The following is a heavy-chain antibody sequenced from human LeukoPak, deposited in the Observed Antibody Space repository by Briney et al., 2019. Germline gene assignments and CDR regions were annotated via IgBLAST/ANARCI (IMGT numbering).Heavy chain of an antibody. V-gene: IGHV3-11*01. J-gene: IGHJ5*02. CDR2: INIGGTNT. Sequence: PGGSLRLSCAASGFTFNVYYMSWIRQAPGKGLEWLSYINIGGTNTHYADSVKGRFTISRDNAKKSLYLEMNNLRAEDTAVYYCATDGAGFDTWGQGVLVTVSS. CDR3: ATDGAGFDT. CDR1: GFTFNVYY.